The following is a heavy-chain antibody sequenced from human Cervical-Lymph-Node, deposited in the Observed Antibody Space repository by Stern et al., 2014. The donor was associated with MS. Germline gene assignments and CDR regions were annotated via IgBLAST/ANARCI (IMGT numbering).Heavy chain of an antibody. D-gene: IGHD6-13*01. Sequence: EVQLVESGGGLIQPGGSLRLSCVASGFSVTTTYMSWVRQAPGKGLAWVSAIYRGDNIYKSDSVKGRFTISREYCQKNLELQMNSLMAEDTAVYYCSKGGSSWSTLHYFDYWGHGTLVTVSS. CDR2: IYRGDNI. CDR3: SKGGSSWSTLHYFDY. CDR1: GFSVTTTY. V-gene: IGHV3-53*01. J-gene: IGHJ4*01.